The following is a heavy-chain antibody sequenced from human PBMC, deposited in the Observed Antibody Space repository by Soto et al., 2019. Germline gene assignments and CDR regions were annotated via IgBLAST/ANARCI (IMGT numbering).Heavy chain of an antibody. D-gene: IGHD4-17*01. J-gene: IGHJ4*02. Sequence: SVKVSCKASGGTFSSYAISWVRQAPGQGLEWIGGIIPIFGTANYAQKLQGRVTITADESTSTAYMELSSLRSEDTAVYYCASSERRLLTVTTLDYWGQGTLVTVSS. CDR1: GGTFSSYA. V-gene: IGHV1-69*13. CDR2: IIPIFGTA. CDR3: ASSERRLLTVTTLDY.